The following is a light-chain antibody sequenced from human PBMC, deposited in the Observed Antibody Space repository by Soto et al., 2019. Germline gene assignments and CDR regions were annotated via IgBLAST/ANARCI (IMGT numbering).Light chain of an antibody. J-gene: IGLJ3*02. CDR2: EGS. V-gene: IGLV2-23*01. CDR1: NSDVGTYNV. Sequence: QSVLTQTASVSGSPGQSITIFCTGTNSDVGTYNVVSWYQQHPGKAPKVLIYEGSKRPSGVSNRFSGSKSGNTASLTISGLQAEDEADYYGCAYAGSSTWVFGGGTQLTVL. CDR3: CAYAGSSTWV.